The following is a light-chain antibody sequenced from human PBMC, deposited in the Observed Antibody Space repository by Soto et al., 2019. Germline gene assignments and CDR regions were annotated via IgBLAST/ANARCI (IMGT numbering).Light chain of an antibody. CDR1: QSVSSD. Sequence: TVMTQSPATLSVSPGERVTLSCRASQSVSSDLAWYQQKPGQAPKVLIYRASIRATGIPDRFTGSGSGTEFTLTINSLQPDDFATYYCQQYSVYWTFGQGAKVDIK. J-gene: IGKJ1*01. CDR3: QQYSVYWT. CDR2: RAS. V-gene: IGKV3D-15*01.